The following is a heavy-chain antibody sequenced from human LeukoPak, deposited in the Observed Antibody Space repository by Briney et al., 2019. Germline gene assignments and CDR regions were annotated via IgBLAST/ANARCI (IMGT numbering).Heavy chain of an antibody. Sequence: GGSLRLSCAASGFTFSSYWMSWVRQAPGKGLEWVAVILSDGSKEFYTDSVKGRFTISRDNSKNTLYLQMNSLRAEDTAVYYCARVGYTGTWYSSPPFDYWGQGTLVTVSS. V-gene: IGHV3-33*08. CDR3: ARVGYTGTWYSSPPFDY. CDR1: GFTFSSYW. CDR2: ILSDGSKE. J-gene: IGHJ4*02. D-gene: IGHD6-13*01.